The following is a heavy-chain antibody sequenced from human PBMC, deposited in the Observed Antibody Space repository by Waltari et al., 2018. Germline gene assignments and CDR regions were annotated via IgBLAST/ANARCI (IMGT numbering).Heavy chain of an antibody. V-gene: IGHV1-69*04. Sequence: QVQLVQSGAEVKKPGSSVKVSCKASGGTFNNYVISWVRQAPGQGLEWMGGVIPSLDIANYEQKFQDRVTITADESLTTAYMGMSSLRSDDTAVYYCARGVLGGYCSGTKCREYFQDWGQGTLITVSS. J-gene: IGHJ1*01. D-gene: IGHD2-2*01. CDR3: ARGVLGGYCSGTKCREYFQD. CDR1: GGTFNNYV. CDR2: VIPSLDIA.